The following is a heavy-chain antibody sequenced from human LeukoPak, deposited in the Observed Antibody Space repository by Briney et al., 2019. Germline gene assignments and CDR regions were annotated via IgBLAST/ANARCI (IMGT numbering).Heavy chain of an antibody. CDR3: ARKENVYHYFDY. D-gene: IGHD3-10*02. V-gene: IGHV4-28*01. CDR2: IYHSGTT. J-gene: IGHJ4*02. Sequence: PSETLSLTCAVSGYSITSSSWWGWIRQPPGKGLEWIGYIYHSGTTYYNPSLQSRVTMSVDTSKNQFSLKLSSVTAVDTAVYYCARKENVYHYFDYWGQGTLVTVSS. CDR1: GYSITSSSW.